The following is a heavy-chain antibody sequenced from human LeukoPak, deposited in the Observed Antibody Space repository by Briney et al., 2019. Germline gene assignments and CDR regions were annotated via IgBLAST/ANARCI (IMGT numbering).Heavy chain of an antibody. CDR3: ARVGGYYGSGSWYYFDY. CDR1: GYTFTSYY. Sequence: ASVKVSCKASGYTFTSYYMHWVRQAPAQGLEWMGIIKPSGGSTSYAKKFQGRVTMIRDKTTSTVYMELSSLRSEDTTVYYCARVGGYYGSGSWYYFDYWGQGTLVTVSS. J-gene: IGHJ4*02. CDR2: IKPSGGST. V-gene: IGHV1-46*01. D-gene: IGHD3-10*01.